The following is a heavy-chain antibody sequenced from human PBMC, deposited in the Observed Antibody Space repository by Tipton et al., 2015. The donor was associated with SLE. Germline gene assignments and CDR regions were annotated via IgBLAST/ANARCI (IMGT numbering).Heavy chain of an antibody. CDR3: ARHGGDTYYYGPRAWFDP. CDR1: GGSISSYY. Sequence: TLSLTCTVSGGSISSYYWSWIRQPPGKGLEWIGDIYYSGSTNYNPSLKSRVTISVETSKNHFSLKLSSVTAADTAVYYCARHGGDTYYYGPRAWFDPWGQGTLVTVSS. J-gene: IGHJ5*02. CDR2: IYYSGST. V-gene: IGHV4-59*08. D-gene: IGHD3-10*01.